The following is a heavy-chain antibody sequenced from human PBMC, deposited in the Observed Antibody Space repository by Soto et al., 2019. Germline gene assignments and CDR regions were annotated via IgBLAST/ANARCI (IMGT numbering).Heavy chain of an antibody. CDR1: GYTFTSYP. CDR2: INAGNGGT. V-gene: IGHV1-3*01. Sequence: ASVKVSCKASGYTFTSYPMNWLRQAPGQRPEWMGWINAGNGGTKYSQKFQGRVSITRDTSASTAYMQLSRLRSEDTAVYYCARDIAVAGPHYYFDYWGQGTLVTV. J-gene: IGHJ4*02. D-gene: IGHD6-19*01. CDR3: ARDIAVAGPHYYFDY.